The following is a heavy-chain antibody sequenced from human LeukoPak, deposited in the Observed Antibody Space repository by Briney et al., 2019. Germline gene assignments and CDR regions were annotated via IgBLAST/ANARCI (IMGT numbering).Heavy chain of an antibody. CDR2: IYSGGST. CDR3: ARGYGDRLDCFDP. V-gene: IGHV3-66*01. D-gene: IGHD4-17*01. CDR1: GFTVSSNY. Sequence: RGSLRLSCAASGFTVSSNYMSWVRQAPGKGLEWVSVIYSGGSTNHADSVKGRFTNSRDNSKDTLYLQMNSLRAEDTAVYYCARGYGDRLDCFDPWGQGTLVTVSS. J-gene: IGHJ5*02.